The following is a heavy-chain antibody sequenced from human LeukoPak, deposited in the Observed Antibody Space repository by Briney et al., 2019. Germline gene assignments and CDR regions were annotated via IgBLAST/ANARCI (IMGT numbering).Heavy chain of an antibody. J-gene: IGHJ5*02. V-gene: IGHV1-18*01. Sequence: GASVKVSCKASGYTFTSYGISWVRQAPGQGLEWMGWISVYNGNTNYAQKLQGRVTMTTDTSTSTAYMELRSLRSDDTAVYYCARQPDALVYLGWFDPWGQGTLVTVSS. D-gene: IGHD2-8*01. CDR1: GYTFTSYG. CDR3: ARQPDALVYLGWFDP. CDR2: ISVYNGNT.